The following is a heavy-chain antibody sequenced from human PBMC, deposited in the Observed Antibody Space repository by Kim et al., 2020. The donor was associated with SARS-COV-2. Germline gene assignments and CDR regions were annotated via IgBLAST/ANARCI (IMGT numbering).Heavy chain of an antibody. D-gene: IGHD3-16*01. CDR1: GFTFSTYG. CDR3: AKAGYRDPGDDVFDV. V-gene: IGHV3-33*06. Sequence: GGSLRLSCAASGFTFSTYGMHWVRQAPGKGLEWVGIVWFDGGNKFYANSVRGRFTIYRDNSNNMLFLEMNSLRADDTAVYYCAKAGYRDPGDDVFDVWGQGTLVTVSS. J-gene: IGHJ3*01. CDR2: VWFDGGNK.